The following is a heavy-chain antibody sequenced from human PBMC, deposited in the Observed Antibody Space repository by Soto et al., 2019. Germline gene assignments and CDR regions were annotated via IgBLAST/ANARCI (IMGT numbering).Heavy chain of an antibody. CDR3: AKGLRSSSCYACFDC. CDR2: ISGGGGT. V-gene: IGHV3-23*01. J-gene: IGHJ4*02. CDR1: GFTFSDYA. Sequence: EVKLLESGGGLVQTGGSLRLSCAASGFTFSDYAMSWVRQAPGRGLEWVSGISGGGGTSYANSVKGRFTISRDNSKSTLYLQMNSLRAEDTAMYYCAKGLRSSSCYACFDCWGQGTLVTVSS. D-gene: IGHD2-2*01.